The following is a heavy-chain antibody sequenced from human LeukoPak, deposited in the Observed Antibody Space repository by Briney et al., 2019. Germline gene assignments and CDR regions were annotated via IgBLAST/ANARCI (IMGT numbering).Heavy chain of an antibody. CDR3: AVTSRSYAFDY. CDR1: GFTFSSYS. V-gene: IGHV3-7*02. Sequence: PGGSLRLSCVASGFTFSSYSMNWVRQAPGKGPEWLANINQDGSAADSVDSVKGRFTISRDNAKNSVSLQMNSLRVEDTAVYYCAVTSRSYAFDYWGPGTLVTVSS. J-gene: IGHJ4*02. D-gene: IGHD3-16*01. CDR2: INQDGSAA.